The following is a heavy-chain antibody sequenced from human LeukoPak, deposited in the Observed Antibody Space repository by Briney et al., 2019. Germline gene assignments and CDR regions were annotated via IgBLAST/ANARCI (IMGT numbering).Heavy chain of an antibody. CDR1: GGSISSSSYY. D-gene: IGHD3-10*01. V-gene: IGHV4-39*01. CDR2: IDYSGSI. Sequence: PSETLSLTYTVSGGSISSSSYYWGWIRQPPGKGLEWIGSIDYSGSIYYNPSLKSRVTISVDTSKNQFSLKLSSVTAADTAVYYCARRGGSGSRGDYYFDYWGQGTLVTVSS. J-gene: IGHJ4*02. CDR3: ARRGGSGSRGDYYFDY.